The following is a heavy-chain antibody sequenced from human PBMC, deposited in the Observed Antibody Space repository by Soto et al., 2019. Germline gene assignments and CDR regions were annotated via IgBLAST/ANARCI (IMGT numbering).Heavy chain of an antibody. CDR2: IAPNGRST. J-gene: IGHJ4*02. Sequence: GGSLRLSCATSGFTFNIYWMHWVRQVPGEGLVWVARIAPNGRSTTYADSVKGRFTISRDNAKSTVYLQMNSLRAEDTAVYYCTSGVYDSSAYFDYWGQGTLVTVSS. V-gene: IGHV3-74*01. D-gene: IGHD3-22*01. CDR1: GFTFNIYW. CDR3: TSGVYDSSAYFDY.